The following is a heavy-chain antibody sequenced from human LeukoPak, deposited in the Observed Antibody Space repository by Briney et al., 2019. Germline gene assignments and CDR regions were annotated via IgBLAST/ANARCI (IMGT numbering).Heavy chain of an antibody. J-gene: IGHJ3*02. CDR1: GGSISSSSYY. CDR2: IYYSGST. D-gene: IGHD1-26*01. V-gene: IGHV4-39*01. Sequence: SETLSLTCTVSGGSISSSSYYWGWIRQPPGKGLEWIGSIYYSGSTYYNPSLKSRVTISVDTSKNQFSLKLSSVTAADTAVYYCAGLYSGSRPTNAFDIWGQGTMVTVSS. CDR3: AGLYSGSRPTNAFDI.